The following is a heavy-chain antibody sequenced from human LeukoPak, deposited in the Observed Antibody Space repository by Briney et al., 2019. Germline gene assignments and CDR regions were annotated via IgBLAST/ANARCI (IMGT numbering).Heavy chain of an antibody. CDR2: IYYSGST. CDR3: ARAGYYYGSGRYPPDY. Sequence: SQTLSLTCTVSGGSISSGGYYWSWIRQHPGKGLEWIGYIYYSGSTYYNPSLKSRVTISVDTSKNQFSLKLSSVTAADTAVYYCARAGYYYGSGRYPPDYWGQGTLVTVSS. D-gene: IGHD3-10*01. J-gene: IGHJ4*02. CDR1: GGSISSGGYY. V-gene: IGHV4-31*03.